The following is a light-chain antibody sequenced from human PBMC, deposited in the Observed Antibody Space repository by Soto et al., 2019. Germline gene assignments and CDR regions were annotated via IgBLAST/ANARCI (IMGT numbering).Light chain of an antibody. CDR1: QSVSNE. CDR2: DAS. V-gene: IGKV3-11*01. J-gene: IGKJ4*01. CDR3: QQRRDWPIT. Sequence: EIVLTQSTATLSLSPGERATLCCRASQSVSNELACYQQRPGQAPRLRICDASNRAPGIPARFSGSGYGTDLTLTISRLETEAFAVYYSQQRRDWPITFGGGKTVEIK.